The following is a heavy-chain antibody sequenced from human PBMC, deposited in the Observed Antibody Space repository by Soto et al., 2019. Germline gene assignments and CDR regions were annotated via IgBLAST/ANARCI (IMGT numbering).Heavy chain of an antibody. V-gene: IGHV3-30-3*01. D-gene: IGHD6-19*01. Sequence: GGSLRLSCAASGFTFSSYAMHWVRQAPGKGLEWVAVISYDGSNKYYADSVKGRFTISRDNSKNTLYLQMNSLRAEDTAVYYCPRAIRIGVAGTVDVWGQGTTVTVSS. CDR3: PRAIRIGVAGTVDV. CDR1: GFTFSSYA. J-gene: IGHJ6*02. CDR2: ISYDGSNK.